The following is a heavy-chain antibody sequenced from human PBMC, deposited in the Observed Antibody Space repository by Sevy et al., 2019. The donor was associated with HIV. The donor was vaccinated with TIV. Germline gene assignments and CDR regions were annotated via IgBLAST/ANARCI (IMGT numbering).Heavy chain of an antibody. CDR3: ARHRPQGVVIIPGSGYHYGADF. J-gene: IGHJ6*02. V-gene: IGHV1-18*01. D-gene: IGHD3-3*01. Sequence: ASVKVSCKTSSYSFNMYGISWVRQAPGQGLEWMGWISAYTGDTDYRQMFRGRVTMTTDASTNTAYMELRRLTSDDTAVYYCARHRPQGVVIIPGSGYHYGADFWGQGTMVTVSS. CDR1: SYSFNMYG. CDR2: ISAYTGDT.